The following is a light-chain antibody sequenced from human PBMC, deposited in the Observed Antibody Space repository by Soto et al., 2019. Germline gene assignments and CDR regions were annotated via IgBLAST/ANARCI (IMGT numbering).Light chain of an antibody. V-gene: IGLV1-40*01. CDR2: GNS. J-gene: IGLJ2*01. Sequence: QSVLTQPPSVSGAPGQRVTISCTGSSSNIGAGYDVHWYQQLPGTVPKLLIYGNSNRPSGVPDGFSGSKSGTSASLAITGLQAEDEADYYCQTYDSSLTGGVFGGGTKLTVL. CDR1: SSNIGAGYD. CDR3: QTYDSSLTGGV.